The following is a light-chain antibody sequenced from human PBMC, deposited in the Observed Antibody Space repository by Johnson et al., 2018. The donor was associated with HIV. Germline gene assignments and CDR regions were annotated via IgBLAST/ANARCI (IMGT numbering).Light chain of an antibody. V-gene: IGLV1-51*01. CDR1: SSNIGNNY. CDR3: GPLASSLSAGGV. CDR2: DNN. Sequence: QSVLTQPPSVSAAPGQKVTISCSGSSSNIGNNYVSWYQQLPGIAPKLLIYDNNKRPSGIPDRFSGSTSCTSATLGITGLQTGDEADDYGGPLASSLSAGGVFGTGTKVTVL. J-gene: IGLJ1*01.